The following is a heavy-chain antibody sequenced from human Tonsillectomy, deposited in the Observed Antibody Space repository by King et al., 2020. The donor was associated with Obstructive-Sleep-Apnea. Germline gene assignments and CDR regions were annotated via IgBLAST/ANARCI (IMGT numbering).Heavy chain of an antibody. J-gene: IGHJ6*02. D-gene: IGHD5-12*01. CDR3: ARLGATILDGMDV. Sequence: VQLQESGPGLVKPSDTLSLTCAVSGYSISSSNWWGWIRQPPGKGLEWIGYIYYSGNTYYNPSLKSRVTMSVDTSKNQFSLKLSSVTAVDTAVYYCARLGATILDGMDVWGQGTTVTVSS. V-gene: IGHV4-28*01. CDR2: IYYSGNT. CDR1: GYSISSSNW.